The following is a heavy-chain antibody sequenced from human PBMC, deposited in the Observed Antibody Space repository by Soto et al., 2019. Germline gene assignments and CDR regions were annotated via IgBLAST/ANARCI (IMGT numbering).Heavy chain of an antibody. D-gene: IGHD3-10*01. CDR2: LTHDGANT. Sequence: QVQLVESGGGVVQPGTSLRLSCAASGFRLNGYAMNWVRQAPGKGPEWVALLTHDGANTLYADSVKGRFTISRDTSQNTVHLQMNSLRLDDTGLYYCTRIGQGVHGGKGFDPWGQGTLVTVSS. CDR3: TRIGQGVHGGKGFDP. CDR1: GFRLNGYA. J-gene: IGHJ5*02. V-gene: IGHV3-30*03.